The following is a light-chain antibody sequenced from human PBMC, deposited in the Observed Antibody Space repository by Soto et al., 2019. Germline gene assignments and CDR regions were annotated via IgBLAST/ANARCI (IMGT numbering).Light chain of an antibody. Sequence: QPVLTQPASVSGSPGQSITISCTGTSSDVGGYKFVSWYQQHPGKAPKLMIYDVSNRPSGVSNRFSGSKSGNTASLTISGLQAEDEADYYCSSYTSSSTPVVFGGGTKVTVL. J-gene: IGLJ2*01. CDR1: SSDVGGYKF. V-gene: IGLV2-14*03. CDR3: SSYTSSSTPVV. CDR2: DVS.